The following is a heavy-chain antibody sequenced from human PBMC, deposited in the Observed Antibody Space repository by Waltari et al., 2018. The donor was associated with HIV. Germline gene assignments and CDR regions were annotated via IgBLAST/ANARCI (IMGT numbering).Heavy chain of an antibody. D-gene: IGHD3-22*01. CDR2: IYWDDDK. J-gene: IGHJ3*02. CDR3: AHSSGSCYYHDAFDI. V-gene: IGHV2-5*02. CDR1: GFSLSTSGVG. Sequence: LVKPTQTLTLTCTFSGFSLSTSGVGVGWIRQPPGKALEWLALIYWDDDKRYSPSLKSRLTITKDTSKNQVVLTMTNRDPVDTATYYCAHSSGSCYYHDAFDIWGQGTMVTVSS.